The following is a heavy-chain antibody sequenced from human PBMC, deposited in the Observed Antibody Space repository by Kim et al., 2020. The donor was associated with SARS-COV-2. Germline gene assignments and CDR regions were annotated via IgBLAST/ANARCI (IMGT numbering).Heavy chain of an antibody. CDR1: GGSFSGYY. CDR2: INHSGST. V-gene: IGHV4-34*01. Sequence: SETLSLTCAVYGGSFSGYYWSWIRQPPGKGLEWIGEINHSGSTNYNPSLKSRVTISVDTSKNQFSLKLSSVTAADTAVYYCARERGDWIEMIYAFDIWGQGTMVTVSS. CDR3: ARERGDWIEMIYAFDI. J-gene: IGHJ3*02. D-gene: IGHD1-1*01.